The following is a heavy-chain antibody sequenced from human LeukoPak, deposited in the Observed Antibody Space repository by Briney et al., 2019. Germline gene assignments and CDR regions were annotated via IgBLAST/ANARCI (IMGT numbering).Heavy chain of an antibody. V-gene: IGHV3-7*01. CDR2: IKQDGSEI. J-gene: IGHJ6*03. CDR3: ARDGVVDFCISYGTYNYYYYMDV. Sequence: GGSLRLSCAASGFTFSNYWMTWVRQAPGKGLEWVANIKQDGSEISYVDSGKGRFTISRDNAKNSLYLQMNNLRVEDTAVYYCARDGVVDFCISYGTYNYYYYMDVWGKGTTVTVSS. D-gene: IGHD3-3*01. CDR1: GFTFSNYW.